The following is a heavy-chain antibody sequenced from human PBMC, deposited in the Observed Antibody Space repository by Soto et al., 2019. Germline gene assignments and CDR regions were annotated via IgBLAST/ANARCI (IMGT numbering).Heavy chain of an antibody. CDR3: ARVMWRGHITSEL. Sequence: GWSLRLSCAASGFTFSSNSMNWVRQAPGKGLEWISYISSSSSTIYADSVKGRFTISRDNAKNSLYLQMNSLRDEDTAVYYCARVMWRGHITSELWGQGTLVTVSS. J-gene: IGHJ4*02. V-gene: IGHV3-48*02. CDR2: ISSSSSTI. D-gene: IGHD3-3*01. CDR1: GFTFSSNS.